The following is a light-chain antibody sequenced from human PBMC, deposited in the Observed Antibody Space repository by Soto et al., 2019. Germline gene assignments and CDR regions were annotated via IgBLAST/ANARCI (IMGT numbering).Light chain of an antibody. CDR2: DVS. V-gene: IGKV1-13*02. Sequence: AIQVTQSPSSLSASLGDRVTITCRASQDIRGALAWYQQKPGKAPKLLIYDVSTLESGVPSRFSDSGSGTEFTLTISSLQPEDFGTYYCQQFNSYPITFGHGTRRRLN. CDR1: QDIRGA. CDR3: QQFNSYPIT. J-gene: IGKJ5*01.